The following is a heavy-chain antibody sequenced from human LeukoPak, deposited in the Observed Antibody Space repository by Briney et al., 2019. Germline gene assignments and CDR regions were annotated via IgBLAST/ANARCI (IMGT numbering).Heavy chain of an antibody. Sequence: SETLSLTCAVYGGSFSGYYWSWIRQPPGKGLEWIGEINHSGSTNYNPSLKSRVTISVDTSKNQFSLKLSSVTAADTAVYYCARGVLQPYDYWGQGTPVTVSS. D-gene: IGHD2/OR15-2a*01. J-gene: IGHJ4*02. CDR3: ARGVLQPYDY. CDR1: GGSFSGYY. V-gene: IGHV4-34*01. CDR2: INHSGST.